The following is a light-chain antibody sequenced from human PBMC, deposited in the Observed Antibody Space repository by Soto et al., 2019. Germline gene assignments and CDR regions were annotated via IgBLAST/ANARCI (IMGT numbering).Light chain of an antibody. V-gene: IGKV1-5*03. Sequence: DIQMTQSPSTLSASVGDRVTITWRASQSISSWLAWYQQKPGKAPNRLIYKASSLQSGVPSRFSGSGSGTEFTLTISSLQPDDCGTYYCQQYNDKWTFGQGTKV. CDR2: KAS. CDR1: QSISSW. CDR3: QQYNDKWT. J-gene: IGKJ1*01.